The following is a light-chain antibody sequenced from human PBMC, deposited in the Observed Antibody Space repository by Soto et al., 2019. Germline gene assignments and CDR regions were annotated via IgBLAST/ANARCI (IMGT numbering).Light chain of an antibody. Sequence: QSALTQPASVSGSPGQSITISCTGTSSDVGGYSSVSWYQNHPGKAPKLMIYYSTNRPSGVSNRFSGSKSGNTASLTISGLQAEDEADYYCSLYKSDSTLVFGTGTKLTVL. V-gene: IGLV2-14*03. CDR2: YST. J-gene: IGLJ1*01. CDR3: SLYKSDSTLV. CDR1: SSDVGGYSS.